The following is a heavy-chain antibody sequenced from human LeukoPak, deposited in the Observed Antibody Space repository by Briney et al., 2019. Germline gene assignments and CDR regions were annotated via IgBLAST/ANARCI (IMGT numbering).Heavy chain of an antibody. CDR3: ARVSYDSSGYRIYYYYMDV. J-gene: IGHJ6*03. Sequence: GGSLRLSYAASGFTVSSNYMSWVRQAPGKGLEWVSVIYSGGSTYYADSVKGRFTISRDNSKNTLYLQMNSLRAEDTAVYYCARVSYDSSGYRIYYYYMDVWGKGTTVTVSS. V-gene: IGHV3-53*01. D-gene: IGHD3-22*01. CDR1: GFTVSSNY. CDR2: IYSGGST.